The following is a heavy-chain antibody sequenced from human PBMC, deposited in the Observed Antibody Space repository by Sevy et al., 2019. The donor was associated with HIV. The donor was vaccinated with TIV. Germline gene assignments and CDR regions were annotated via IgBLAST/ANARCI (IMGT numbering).Heavy chain of an antibody. Sequence: ASVKVSCKASGYTFTGYYMHWVRQAPGQGLEWMGRINPNSGGTNYAQKFQGRVTMTRDTPISTAYMELSRLRSDDTAVYYCARKSFLEFYGMDVWGQGTTVTVSS. CDR2: INPNSGGT. CDR1: GYTFTGYY. CDR3: ARKSFLEFYGMDV. D-gene: IGHD3-3*01. J-gene: IGHJ6*02. V-gene: IGHV1-2*06.